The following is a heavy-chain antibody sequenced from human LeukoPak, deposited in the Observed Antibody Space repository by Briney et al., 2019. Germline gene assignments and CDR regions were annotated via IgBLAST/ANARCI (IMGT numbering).Heavy chain of an antibody. Sequence: KTSETLSLTCTVSGGSISSYYWSWIRQPPGKGLEWIGYIYYSGSTNHNPSLKSRVTISVDTSKNQFSLKLSSVTPADTAVYYCARHTASGGDYFDYWGQGTLVTVSS. CDR3: ARHTASGGDYFDY. CDR2: IYYSGST. D-gene: IGHD5-18*01. V-gene: IGHV4-59*08. J-gene: IGHJ4*02. CDR1: GGSISSYY.